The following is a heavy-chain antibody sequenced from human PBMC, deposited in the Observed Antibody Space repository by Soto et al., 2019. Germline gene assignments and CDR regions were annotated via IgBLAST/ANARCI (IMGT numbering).Heavy chain of an antibody. CDR1: GYTFTGYY. V-gene: IGHV1-2*04. Sequence: ASVKVSCKASGYTFTGYYMHWVRQAPGQGLEWMGWINPNSGGTNYAQKFQGWVTMTRDTSISTAYMELSRLRSDDTAVYYCARRKRLIHDAFDIWGQGTMVTVSS. CDR3: ARRKRLIHDAFDI. J-gene: IGHJ3*02. D-gene: IGHD6-19*01. CDR2: INPNSGGT.